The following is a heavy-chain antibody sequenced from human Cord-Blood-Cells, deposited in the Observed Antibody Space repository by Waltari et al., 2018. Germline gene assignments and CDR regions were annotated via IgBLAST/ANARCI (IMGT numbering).Heavy chain of an antibody. J-gene: IGHJ4*02. Sequence: QVQLQQWGAGLLKPSETLSLTCAVYGGSFSGYYWSWIRQPPGKGLEWIGENKHSGSTNYHPSLKSRVTISVDTSKNQFSLKLSSVTAADTAVYYCARGAWYSSSWYYFDYWGQGTLVTVSS. V-gene: IGHV4-34*01. CDR1: GGSFSGYY. D-gene: IGHD6-13*01. CDR3: ARGAWYSSSWYYFDY. CDR2: NKHSGST.